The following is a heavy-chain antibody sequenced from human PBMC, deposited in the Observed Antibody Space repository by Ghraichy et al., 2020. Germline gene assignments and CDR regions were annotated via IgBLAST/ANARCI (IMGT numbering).Heavy chain of an antibody. CDR2: ISYDGSSK. Sequence: GSLRLSCAASGFTFNSYVVHWVRQAPGKGLEWVAAISYDGSSKYYADSVKGRFTISRDNSKNTLYLQMNSLRAEDTAMYHCARDRLGYSGTSHYWGQGTLVTVSS. J-gene: IGHJ4*02. V-gene: IGHV3-30*01. CDR1: GFTFNSYV. CDR3: ARDRLGYSGTSHY. D-gene: IGHD6-6*01.